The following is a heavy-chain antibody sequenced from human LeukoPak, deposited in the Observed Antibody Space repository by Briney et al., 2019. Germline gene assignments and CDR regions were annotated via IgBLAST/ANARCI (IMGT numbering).Heavy chain of an antibody. J-gene: IGHJ5*02. CDR1: GGSISSYY. V-gene: IGHV4-59*08. CDR2: IYYSGST. D-gene: IGHD3-10*01. CDR3: AGTITMVRGVIAYNWFDP. Sequence: SETLSLTCTVSGGSISSYYWSWIRQPPGKGLEWIGYIYYSGSTNYNPSLKSRVTISVDTSKNQFSLKLSSVTAADTAVYYCAGTITMVRGVIAYNWFDPWGQGTLVTVSS.